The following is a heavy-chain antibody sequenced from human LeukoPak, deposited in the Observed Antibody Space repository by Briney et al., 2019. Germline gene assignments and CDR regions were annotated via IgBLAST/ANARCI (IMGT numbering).Heavy chain of an antibody. Sequence: GGSLRLSCAASGITFGNNWMHWVRQGPGKGLVWISRINSDGGGAIYADSVKGRFTVSRDNAKNTLYLQMNSLRAEDTAVYYCARARKDAPLDVWGIGTTVTVSS. CDR3: ARARKDAPLDV. CDR2: INSDGGGA. D-gene: IGHD1-14*01. V-gene: IGHV3-74*01. J-gene: IGHJ6*04. CDR1: GITFGNNW.